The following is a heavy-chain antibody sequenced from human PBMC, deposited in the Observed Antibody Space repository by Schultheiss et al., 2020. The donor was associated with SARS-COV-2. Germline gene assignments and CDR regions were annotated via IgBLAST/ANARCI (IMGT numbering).Heavy chain of an antibody. Sequence: GGSLRLSCAASGFTFSSYSMNWVRQAPGKGLEWVSYISSSSSTIYYADSVKGRFTISRDNSKNTLYLQMNSLRAEDTAVYYCARDGGSGSYYNVYYYMDVWGKGTTVTVSS. CDR1: GFTFSSYS. CDR2: ISSSSSTI. CDR3: ARDGGSGSYYNVYYYMDV. J-gene: IGHJ6*03. V-gene: IGHV3-48*01. D-gene: IGHD3-10*01.